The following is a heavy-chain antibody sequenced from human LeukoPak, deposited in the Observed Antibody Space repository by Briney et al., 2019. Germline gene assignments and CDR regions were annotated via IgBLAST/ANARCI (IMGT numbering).Heavy chain of an antibody. Sequence: PGGSLRLSCAASGFTFSSYDMHWVRQATGKGLEWVSAIGTAGDTYYPGSVKGRFNISRENAKNSLYLQMNSLRAGDTAVYYCARAMYSSGWRFDYWGQGTLVTVSS. CDR3: ARAMYSSGWRFDY. CDR1: GFTFSSYD. CDR2: IGTAGDT. V-gene: IGHV3-13*01. D-gene: IGHD6-19*01. J-gene: IGHJ4*02.